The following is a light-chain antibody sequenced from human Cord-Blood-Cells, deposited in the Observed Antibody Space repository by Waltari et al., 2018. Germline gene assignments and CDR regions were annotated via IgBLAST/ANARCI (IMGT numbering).Light chain of an antibody. CDR3: QQYNNWPPWT. Sequence: IVITQSPATRTLSPGEGAAFSCRASQSVSSNVAWYQQKPGQAPRLLIYGASTRATGIPARFSGSGSGTEFTLTISSLQSEDFAVYYCQQYNNWPPWTFGQGTKVEIK. J-gene: IGKJ1*01. CDR1: QSVSSN. CDR2: GAS. V-gene: IGKV3-15*01.